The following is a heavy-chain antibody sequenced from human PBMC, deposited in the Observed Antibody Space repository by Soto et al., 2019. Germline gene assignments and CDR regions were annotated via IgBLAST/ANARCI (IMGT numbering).Heavy chain of an antibody. V-gene: IGHV3-48*01. J-gene: IGHJ4*02. D-gene: IGHD3-22*01. CDR3: ARDPRYYDSSGPY. CDR2: ISSSSSTI. Sequence: PGGSLRLSCAASGFTFSSYSMNWVRQAPGKGLEWVSYISSSSSTIYYADSVKGRFTISRDNAKNSLYLQMNSLRAEDTAVYYCARDPRYYDSSGPYWGQGTLVTVS. CDR1: GFTFSSYS.